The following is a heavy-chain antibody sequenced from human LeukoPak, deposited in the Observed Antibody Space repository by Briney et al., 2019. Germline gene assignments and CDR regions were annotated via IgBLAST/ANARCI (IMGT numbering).Heavy chain of an antibody. D-gene: IGHD6-13*01. CDR3: AKVSAAGNYYYYGMDV. CDR1: GFTFDDYT. V-gene: IGHV3-43*01. J-gene: IGHJ6*02. Sequence: PGGSLRLSCAASGFTFDDYTMHWVRQAPGEGLEWVSLISWDGGSTYYADSVKGRFTISRDNSKNSLYLQMNSLRTEDTALYYCAKVSAAGNYYYYGMDVWGQGTTVTVSS. CDR2: ISWDGGST.